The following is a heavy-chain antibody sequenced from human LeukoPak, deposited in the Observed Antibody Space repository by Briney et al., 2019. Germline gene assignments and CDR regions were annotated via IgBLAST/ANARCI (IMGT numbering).Heavy chain of an antibody. D-gene: IGHD1-26*01. J-gene: IGHJ4*02. CDR2: IIPIFGTA. V-gene: IGHV1-69*13. CDR3: ARDGETRGATGDS. Sequence: ASVKVSCKASGGTFSSYAISWVRQAPGQGLEWMGGIIPIFGTANYAQKFQGRLTITADESTGTASMELSSLRSEDTAVYYCARDGETRGATGDSWGQGTLVTVSS. CDR1: GGTFSSYA.